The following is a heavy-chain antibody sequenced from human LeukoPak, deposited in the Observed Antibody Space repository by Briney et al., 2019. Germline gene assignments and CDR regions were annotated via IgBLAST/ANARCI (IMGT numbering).Heavy chain of an antibody. CDR2: IYSDNT. Sequence: GGSLRLSCTVSGFTVSSNSMSWVRQAPGKGLEWVSFIYSDNTHYSDSVKGRFTISRDNSKNTLYLQMNSLRAEDTAVYYCAKRPPQVWFGELSNYYMDVWGKGTTVTISS. V-gene: IGHV3-53*01. CDR1: GFTVSSNS. J-gene: IGHJ6*03. D-gene: IGHD3-10*01. CDR3: AKRPPQVWFGELSNYYMDV.